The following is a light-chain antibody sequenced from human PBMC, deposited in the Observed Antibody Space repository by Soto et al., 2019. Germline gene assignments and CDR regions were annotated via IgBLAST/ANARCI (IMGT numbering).Light chain of an antibody. J-gene: IGKJ4*01. CDR2: DAS. Sequence: EIVMTQSPATLSVSPGERATLSCRTRQSINSNLAWYQQKPGQAPRLLIHDASTRATGIPARFSGSGSGTDLTLNLSRLQSEEFAVYYCQQYNNWPLTFGGWTKVEMK. CDR1: QSINSN. V-gene: IGKV3-15*01. CDR3: QQYNNWPLT.